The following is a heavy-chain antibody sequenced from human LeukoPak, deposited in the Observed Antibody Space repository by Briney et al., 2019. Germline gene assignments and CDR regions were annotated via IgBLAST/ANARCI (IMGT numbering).Heavy chain of an antibody. D-gene: IGHD1-1*01. CDR1: GGTFSSYA. Sequence: ASVKVSCKASGGTFSSYAISRVRQAPGQGLEWMGIINPSGGSTSYAQKFQGRVTMTRDTSTSTVYMELSSLRSEDTAVYYCASGYLGPYYFDYWGQGTLVTVSS. J-gene: IGHJ4*02. V-gene: IGHV1-46*01. CDR3: ASGYLGPYYFDY. CDR2: INPSGGST.